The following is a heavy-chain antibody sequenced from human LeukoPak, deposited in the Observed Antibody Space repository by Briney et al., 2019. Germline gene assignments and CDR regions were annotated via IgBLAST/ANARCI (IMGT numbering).Heavy chain of an antibody. J-gene: IGHJ4*02. D-gene: IGHD1-26*01. V-gene: IGHV3-7*01. CDR1: GFTFSSYW. CDR2: IKQDGSEK. Sequence: PGGSLKLSCAASGFTFSSYWMSWVRQAPGKGLEWVANIKQDGSEKYYVDSVKGRFTISKDNAKNSLYLQMNSLRAEDTAVYYCAREDSGSYHFDYWGQGTLVTVSS. CDR3: AREDSGSYHFDY.